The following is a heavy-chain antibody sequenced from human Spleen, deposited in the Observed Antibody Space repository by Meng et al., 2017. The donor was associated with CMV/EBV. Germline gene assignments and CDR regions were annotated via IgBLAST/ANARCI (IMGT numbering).Heavy chain of an antibody. D-gene: IGHD4-17*01. CDR3: AHRLYGSIPY. CDR2: IYWNDDK. Sequence: CTVSWFSLSTSGVGVGWIRQPPGKALDWVALIYWNDDKRYSPSLKSRLTITKDTSKNQVVLTMTNMDPVDTATYYCAHRLYGSIPYWGQGTLVTVSS. CDR1: WFSLSTSGVG. V-gene: IGHV2-5*01. J-gene: IGHJ4*02.